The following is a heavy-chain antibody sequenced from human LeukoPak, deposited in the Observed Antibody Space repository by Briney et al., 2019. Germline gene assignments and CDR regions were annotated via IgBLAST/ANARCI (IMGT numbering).Heavy chain of an antibody. CDR2: ISYDGSNK. D-gene: IGHD6-13*01. V-gene: IGHV3-30*18. CDR3: AKDQSYSSSAEFDY. Sequence: PGRSLRLSCAASGFTFSSYGMHWVRQAPGKGREWVAVISYDGSNKYYADSVKGRFTISRDNSKTTLYLQMNSLRAEDTAVYYCAKDQSYSSSAEFDYWGQGTLVTVSS. J-gene: IGHJ4*02. CDR1: GFTFSSYG.